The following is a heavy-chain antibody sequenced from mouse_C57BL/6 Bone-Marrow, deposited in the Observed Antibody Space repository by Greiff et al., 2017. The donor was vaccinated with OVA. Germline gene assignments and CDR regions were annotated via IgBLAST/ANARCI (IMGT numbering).Heavy chain of an antibody. Sequence: EVKLVESGGGLVKPGGSLKLSCAVSGFTFSSYAMSWVRQTPEKRLEWVATISDGGSYTYYPDNVKGRFTISRDNAKNNLYLQMSHLKSEDTAMYYCARDDGPGDYWGQGTSVTVSS. V-gene: IGHV5-4*01. CDR3: ARDDGPGDY. CDR1: GFTFSSYA. CDR2: ISDGGSYT. D-gene: IGHD2-3*01. J-gene: IGHJ4*01.